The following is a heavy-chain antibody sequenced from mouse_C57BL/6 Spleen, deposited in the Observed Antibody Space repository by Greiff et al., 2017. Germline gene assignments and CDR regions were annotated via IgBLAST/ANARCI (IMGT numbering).Heavy chain of an antibody. CDR2: ISDDGSN. CDR3: AREEMRSYYFDY. Sequence: EVQLQESGPGLVKPSQSLSLTCSVTGYSITSGYYWNWIRQFPGNKLEWMGYISDDGSNNYNPSLKNRISITRDTSNNQFFLKLNSVTTEDTATYCCAREEMRSYYFDYWGQGTTLTVSS. J-gene: IGHJ2*01. CDR1: GYSITSGYY. V-gene: IGHV3-6*01.